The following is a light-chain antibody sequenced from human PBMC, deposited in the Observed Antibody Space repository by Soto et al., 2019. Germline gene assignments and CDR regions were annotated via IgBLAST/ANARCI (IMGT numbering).Light chain of an antibody. CDR1: QSVSNSY. CDR2: GAS. Sequence: DIVLTQSPGTLSLSPGERATLSCRASQSVSNSYLAWYQQKPGQAPRLLIYGASSRATGIPDRFSGDGSGTDFNLTISRMEPEDFVVYYCQHYGTSPTWTFGQGTKVEVK. J-gene: IGKJ1*01. V-gene: IGKV3-20*01. CDR3: QHYGTSPTWT.